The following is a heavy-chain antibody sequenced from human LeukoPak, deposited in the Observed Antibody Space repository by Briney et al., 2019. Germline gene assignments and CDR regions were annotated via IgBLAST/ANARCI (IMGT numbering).Heavy chain of an antibody. CDR2: ISFDGTDA. D-gene: IGHD4/OR15-4a*01. CDR3: ARRAGAYSHPYDY. J-gene: IGHJ4*02. Sequence: PGGSLRLSCAASGFTFSSYAIHWVRQAPGKGLEWVAVISFDGTDAFYADSVKGRFTISRDNSKNTLYLQMNSLRAEDTAVYYCARRAGAYSHPYDYWGQGALVTVSS. CDR1: GFTFSSYA. V-gene: IGHV3-30*04.